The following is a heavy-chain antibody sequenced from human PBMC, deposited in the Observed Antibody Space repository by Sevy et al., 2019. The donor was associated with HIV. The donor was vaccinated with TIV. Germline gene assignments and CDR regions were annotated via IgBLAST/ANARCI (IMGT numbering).Heavy chain of an antibody. D-gene: IGHD1-26*01. CDR1: GYTFIGYY. CDR3: ARGSVGASWFCDY. V-gene: IGHV1-2*02. J-gene: IGHJ4*02. CDR2: MNPNSADT. Sequence: ASVKVSCKASGYTFIGYYMHWVRQAPGQGLEWMGWMNPNSADTNFAQKFQGRVTMTRDTSMSTVYMELSSLKSDDTAVYYCARGSVGASWFCDYWGQGTLVTVSS.